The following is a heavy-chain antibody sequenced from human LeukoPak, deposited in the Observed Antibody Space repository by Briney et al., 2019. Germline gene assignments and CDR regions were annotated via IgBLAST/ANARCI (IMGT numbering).Heavy chain of an antibody. CDR1: GFTFSSYE. Sequence: PGGSLRLSCAASGFTFSSYEINWVRQAPGKGLEWLSYISSSGSTIYYADSVKGRFTVSRDNARNSLYLQMNSLRAEDTAVYYCARRAGYRNYFDYWGQGTLVTVSS. CDR2: ISSSGSTI. J-gene: IGHJ4*02. CDR3: ARRAGYRNYFDY. V-gene: IGHV3-48*03. D-gene: IGHD5-24*01.